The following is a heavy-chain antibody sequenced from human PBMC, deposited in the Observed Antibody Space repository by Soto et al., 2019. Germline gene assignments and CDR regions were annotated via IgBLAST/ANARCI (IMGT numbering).Heavy chain of an antibody. CDR3: ARTRVYDNNEYDRCCFDV. CDR1: GFPFWTYS. D-gene: IGHD3-22*01. Sequence: VKLLESGGGLVQPGGSMRLSCEASGFPFWTYSMSWVRQAPRKGLAWVSGISGSGTATYYTDSVKGRFTVSRDNSKDTLFLQMDSQSVEATAVYDCARTRVYDNNEYDRCCFDVWGPGTAVTVSS. J-gene: IGHJ3*01. CDR2: ISGSGTAT. V-gene: IGHV3-23*01.